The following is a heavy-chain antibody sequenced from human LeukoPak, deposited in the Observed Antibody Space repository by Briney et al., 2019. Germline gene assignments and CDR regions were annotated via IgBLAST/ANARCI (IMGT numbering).Heavy chain of an antibody. CDR2: ISAYNGNT. CDR3: AKRDYHGSGTHGLFDS. D-gene: IGHD3-10*01. J-gene: IGHJ4*02. V-gene: IGHV1-18*01. CDR1: GYTLTNFA. Sequence: ASVKVSCKASGYTLTNFAIIWVRQAPGQGLEWMGRISAYNGNTIYAQKVQGRVTLTIDTSTSTAYMELRSLRTEDTAVYYCAKRDYHGSGTHGLFDSWGQGTLVTVSS.